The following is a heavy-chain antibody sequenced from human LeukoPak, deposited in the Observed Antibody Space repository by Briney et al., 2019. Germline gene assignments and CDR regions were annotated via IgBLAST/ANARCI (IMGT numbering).Heavy chain of an antibody. Sequence: PSETLSLTCTVSGGSINIYYWSWIRQPAGKGLEWIGRIYTSGSANYNPSLKTRVTMSVDTSKNQFSLKLSSVTAADTAVYYCARGGIIVGVDYWGLGTLVTVSS. V-gene: IGHV4-4*07. J-gene: IGHJ4*02. D-gene: IGHD1-26*01. CDR3: ARGGIIVGVDY. CDR2: IYTSGSA. CDR1: GGSINIYY.